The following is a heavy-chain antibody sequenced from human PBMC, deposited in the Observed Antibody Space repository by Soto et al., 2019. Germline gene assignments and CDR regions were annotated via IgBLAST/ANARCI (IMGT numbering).Heavy chain of an antibody. CDR2: VSGSGGGT. CDR3: ARIGPYCGGDCYPDFDF. V-gene: IGHV3-23*01. J-gene: IGHJ4*02. D-gene: IGHD2-21*02. Sequence: PGGSLRLSCAASGFTFNTYGMTWVRQAPGKGLEWVSTVSGSGGGTYYADSVKGRFTISRVNSKNMMYLQMSNLRAEDTAVYFCARIGPYCGGDCYPDFDFWGLGTPVTVSS. CDR1: GFTFNTYG.